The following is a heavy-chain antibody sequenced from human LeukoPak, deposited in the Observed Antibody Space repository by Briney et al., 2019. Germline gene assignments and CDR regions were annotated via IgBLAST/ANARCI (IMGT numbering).Heavy chain of an antibody. CDR1: GFTFSSYE. Sequence: PGGSLRLSCAASGFTFSSYEMNWVRQAPGKGLEWVSYISSSGSTIYYADSVKGRFTSSRDNAKNSLYLQMDSLRAEDTAVYYCAIDPHQIYDILTASPSYYFDYWGQGTLVTVSS. CDR2: ISSSGSTI. V-gene: IGHV3-48*03. D-gene: IGHD3-9*01. CDR3: AIDPHQIYDILTASPSYYFDY. J-gene: IGHJ4*02.